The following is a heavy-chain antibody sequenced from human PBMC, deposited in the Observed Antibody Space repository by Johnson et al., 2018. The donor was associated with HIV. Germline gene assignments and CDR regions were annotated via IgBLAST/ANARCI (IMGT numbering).Heavy chain of an antibody. CDR3: ARVHPAVAGNDAFDI. V-gene: IGHV3-NL1*01. J-gene: IGHJ3*02. CDR2: IRTDGSST. Sequence: QEQLVESGGGVVQPGGSLRLSCAASGFTFSSYGMHWVRQAPGKGLEWVSYIRTDGSSTYYADAVKGRFTISRDNSKNTLYLQMNSLRAEDTAVYYCARVHPAVAGNDAFDIWGQGTMVTVSS. CDR1: GFTFSSYG. D-gene: IGHD6-19*01.